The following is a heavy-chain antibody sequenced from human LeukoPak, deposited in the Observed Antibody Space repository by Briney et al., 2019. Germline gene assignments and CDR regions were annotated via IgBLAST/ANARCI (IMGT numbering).Heavy chain of an antibody. J-gene: IGHJ4*02. CDR3: ARDLRITMVRGVITHFDY. CDR2: INWNGGST. V-gene: IGHV3-20*04. Sequence: RGSLRLSCAASGFTFDDYGMSWVRQAPGKVLEWVSGINWNGGSTGYADSVKGRFTISRDNAKNSLYLQMNSLRAEDTALYYCARDLRITMVRGVITHFDYWGQGTLVTVSS. CDR1: GFTFDDYG. D-gene: IGHD3-10*01.